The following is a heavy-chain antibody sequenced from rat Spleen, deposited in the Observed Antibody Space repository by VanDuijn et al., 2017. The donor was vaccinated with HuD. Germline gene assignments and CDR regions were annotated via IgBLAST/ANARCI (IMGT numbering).Heavy chain of an antibody. Sequence: QVQLMESGPGLVQPSETLSLTCTVSGFSLTSYHVHWVRQPPGKGLEWMGAIWSGGGTDYNSAIKSRLSISRDTSKSQVFLKMNSLQTEDTAMYFCARGSVFFDYWGQGVMVTVSS. J-gene: IGHJ2*01. CDR2: IWSGGGT. V-gene: IGHV2-45*01. CDR3: ARGSVFFDY. CDR1: GFSLTSYH.